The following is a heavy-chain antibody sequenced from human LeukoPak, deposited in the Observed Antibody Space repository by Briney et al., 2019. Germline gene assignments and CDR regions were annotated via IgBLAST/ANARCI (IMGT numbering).Heavy chain of an antibody. Sequence: SETLSLTCTVSGGSISSYYWSWIRQPSGKGLEWIGYIYYSGSTNYNPSLKSRVTISVDTSKNQFSLKLSSVTAADTAVYYCARDLQAYDSSGYYYVGAFDIWGQGTMVTVSS. CDR3: ARDLQAYDSSGYYYVGAFDI. CDR1: GGSISSYY. D-gene: IGHD3-22*01. CDR2: IYYSGST. V-gene: IGHV4-59*01. J-gene: IGHJ3*02.